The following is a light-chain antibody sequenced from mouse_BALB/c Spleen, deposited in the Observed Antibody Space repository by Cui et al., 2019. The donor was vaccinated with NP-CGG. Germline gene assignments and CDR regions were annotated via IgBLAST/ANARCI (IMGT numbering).Light chain of an antibody. J-gene: IGLJ1*01. CDR2: GTH. Sequence: QADVTQASEHTTSPGETVTFTCRSSTGAVTTSNYANWVQEKPDHLFTGLIGGTHNRPPGVPARFSCSLIGDRASLTITGAQTEDEAIYFCALWYSNHWVFGGGAKLTVL. CDR3: ALWYSNHWV. CDR1: TGAVTTSNY. V-gene: IGLV1*01.